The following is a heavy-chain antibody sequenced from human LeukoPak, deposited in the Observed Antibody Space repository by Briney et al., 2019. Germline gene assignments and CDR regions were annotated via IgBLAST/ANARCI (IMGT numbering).Heavy chain of an antibody. V-gene: IGHV3-38-3*01. CDR2: ISGGST. D-gene: IGHD3-22*01. J-gene: IGHJ3*02. CDR3: ARDHHRRLYDSQARDTFDI. CDR1: GFTFSSYW. Sequence: GGSLRLSCAASGFTFSSYWMSWVRQAPGKGLEWVSSISGGSTYYADSRKGRFTISRDNSKNTLHLQMNSLRAEDTAVYYCARDHHRRLYDSQARDTFDIWGQGTMVTVSS.